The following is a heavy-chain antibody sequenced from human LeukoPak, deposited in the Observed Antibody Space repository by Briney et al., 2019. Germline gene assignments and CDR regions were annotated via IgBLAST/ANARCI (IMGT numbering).Heavy chain of an antibody. CDR2: ISWDDDK. CDR1: GCVLSTPGVG. D-gene: IGHD3-3*01. Sequence: GPTLASPTPTLTLTSTSIGCVLSTPGVGVGCVCDPSGNARKSLAPISWDDDKRYSTSMKSRPSITKDTYKNQVVITMTNMNPVDTATYSCAYRAYHFWSGYRNALFDYWGQGTLVTVSS. CDR3: AYRAYHFWSGYRNALFDY. V-gene: IGHV2-5*02. J-gene: IGHJ4*02.